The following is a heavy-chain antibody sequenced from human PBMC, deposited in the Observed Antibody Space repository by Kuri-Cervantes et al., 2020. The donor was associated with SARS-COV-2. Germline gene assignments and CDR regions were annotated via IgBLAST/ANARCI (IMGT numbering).Heavy chain of an antibody. CDR2: IYYSGST. D-gene: IGHD6-13*01. CDR1: GVTVSGGTYY. V-gene: IGHV4-39*01. J-gene: IGHJ4*02. CDR3: ARQGGYSSRYFDY. Sequence: SETLSLICAVSGVTVSGGTYYWGWIRQPPGKGLEWIGSIYYSGSTYYNPSLKSRVTISVDTSKNQFSLKLSSVTAADTAVYYCARQGGYSSRYFDYWGQGTLVTVSS.